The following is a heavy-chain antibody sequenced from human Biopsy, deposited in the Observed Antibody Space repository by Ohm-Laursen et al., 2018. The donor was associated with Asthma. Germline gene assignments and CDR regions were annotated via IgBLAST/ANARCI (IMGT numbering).Heavy chain of an antibody. D-gene: IGHD2-2*01. J-gene: IGHJ4*02. CDR1: GASITSSAYY. V-gene: IGHV4-39*01. CDR2: MYYGENT. CDR3: ARHDHRWDTYADF. Sequence: GTLSLTCTVSGASITSSAYYWGWIRQPQGKGLEWIGSMYYGENTYYSPSLKSRVTISDNTSKNQFSLILNSVTAADTAVYYCARHDHRWDTYADFWGQGTLVTVSS.